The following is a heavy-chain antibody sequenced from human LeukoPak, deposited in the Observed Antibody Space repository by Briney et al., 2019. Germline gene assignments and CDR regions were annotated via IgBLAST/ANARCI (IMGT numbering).Heavy chain of an antibody. CDR2: IYYSGST. CDR1: GGSISSYY. J-gene: IGHJ3*02. D-gene: IGHD5-12*01. V-gene: IGHV4-59*08. CDR3: ARHHYSGYDLTHAFDI. Sequence: SETLSLTCTVSGGSISSYYWSWIRQPPGKGLEWIGYIYYSGSTNYNPSLKSRVTISVDTSKNQFSLKLSSVTAADTAVYYCARHHYSGYDLTHAFDIWGQGTMVTVSS.